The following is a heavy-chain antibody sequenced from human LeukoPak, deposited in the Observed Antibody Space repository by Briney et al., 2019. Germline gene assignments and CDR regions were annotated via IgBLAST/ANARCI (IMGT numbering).Heavy chain of an antibody. CDR2: INPNSGGT. CDR3: ARGDARYFDWLSLY. CDR1: GYTFTCYY. Sequence: ASVKVSCKASGYTFTCYYMHWVRQAPGQGLEWMGWINPNSGGTNYAQKFQGWVTMTRNTSISTAYMELSSLRSEDTAVYYCARGDARYFDWLSLYWGQGTLVTVSS. J-gene: IGHJ4*02. V-gene: IGHV1-2*04. D-gene: IGHD3-9*01.